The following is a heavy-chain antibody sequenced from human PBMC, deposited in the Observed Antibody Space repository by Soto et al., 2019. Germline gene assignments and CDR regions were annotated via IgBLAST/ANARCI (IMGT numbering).Heavy chain of an antibody. Sequence: QVQLVQSGAEVKKPGASVKVSCKASGYTFTSYYMHWVRQAPGQGLEWMGIINPSGGSTSYAQKFQGRVTMTRDTSTSIVYMELSSLRSEDTAVYYCARSMYYYDSSGYHFDYWGQGTLVTVSS. V-gene: IGHV1-46*03. J-gene: IGHJ4*02. CDR2: INPSGGST. CDR3: ARSMYYYDSSGYHFDY. CDR1: GYTFTSYY. D-gene: IGHD3-22*01.